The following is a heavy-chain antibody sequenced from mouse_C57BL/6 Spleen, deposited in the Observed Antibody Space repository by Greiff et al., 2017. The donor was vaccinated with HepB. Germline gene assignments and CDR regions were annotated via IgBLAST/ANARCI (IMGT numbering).Heavy chain of an antibody. J-gene: IGHJ4*01. V-gene: IGHV1-5*01. CDR1: GYTFTSYW. CDR2: IYPGNSDT. Sequence: VQLQQSGTVLARPGASVKMSCKTSGYTFTSYWMHWVKQRPGQGLEWIGAIYPGNSDTSYNQKFKGKAKLTAVTSASTAYMELSSLTNEDSAVYYCTRSGDYGSSYAMDYWGQGTSVTVSS. D-gene: IGHD1-1*01. CDR3: TRSGDYGSSYAMDY.